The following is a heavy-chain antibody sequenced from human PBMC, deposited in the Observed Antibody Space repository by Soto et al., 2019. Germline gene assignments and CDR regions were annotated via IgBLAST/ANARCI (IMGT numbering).Heavy chain of an antibody. D-gene: IGHD6-19*01. CDR1: GFTFSNYA. CDR3: AKGKSSGWYYFDY. Sequence: PGGSLRLSCAASGFTFSNYAMSWVRQAPGKGLKWVSGISASGRDTYYADSVKDRFTISRDNSKNTVYLQVNSLRADDTAIYYCAKGKSSGWYYFDYWGQGT. CDR2: ISASGRDT. V-gene: IGHV3-23*01. J-gene: IGHJ4*02.